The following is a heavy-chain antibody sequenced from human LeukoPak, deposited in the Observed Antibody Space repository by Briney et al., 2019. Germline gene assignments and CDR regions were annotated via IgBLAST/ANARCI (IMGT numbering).Heavy chain of an antibody. CDR2: IRYDGSNK. CDR1: GFTFSSYG. CDR3: AKDRLQGGSFDY. V-gene: IGHV3-30*02. J-gene: IGHJ4*02. D-gene: IGHD3-16*01. Sequence: GGSLRLSCAASGFTFSSYGMHWVRQAPGKGLEWVAFIRYDGSNKYYAASVKGRFTISRDNSKNTLYLQMNSLRAEDTAVYYCAKDRLQGGSFDYWGQGSLVTVSS.